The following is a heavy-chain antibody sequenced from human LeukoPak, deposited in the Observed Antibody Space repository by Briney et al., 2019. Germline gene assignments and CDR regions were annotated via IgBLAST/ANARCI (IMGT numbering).Heavy chain of an antibody. CDR1: GFTFSDYY. CDR2: ISSSGSTI. CDR3: ARWLRGIADEDGVDV. J-gene: IGHJ6*02. V-gene: IGHV3-11*01. Sequence: GGSLRLSCAASGFTFSDYYMSWIRQAPGKGLEWVSYISSSGSTIYYADSMKGRFTISRDNAKNSLYLQMNSLRAEDTAVYYCARWLRGIADEDGVDVWGQGTTVTVSS. D-gene: IGHD6-13*01.